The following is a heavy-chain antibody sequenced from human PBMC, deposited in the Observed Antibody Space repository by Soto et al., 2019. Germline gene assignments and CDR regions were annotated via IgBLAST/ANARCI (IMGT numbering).Heavy chain of an antibody. V-gene: IGHV3-53*02. Sequence: EVKLVETGGALIQPGGSLTLSCAVSGFSVSTNYMAWVRQGPGKGLEWVSVIYTGGTTHYANSVTGRFTFSRDTSKNILYLYLNSLTTDDTAIYYCAKVWGYYFESWGQGTLVAVSS. CDR2: IYTGGTT. D-gene: IGHD1-26*01. CDR3: AKVWGYYFES. J-gene: IGHJ4*02. CDR1: GFSVSTNY.